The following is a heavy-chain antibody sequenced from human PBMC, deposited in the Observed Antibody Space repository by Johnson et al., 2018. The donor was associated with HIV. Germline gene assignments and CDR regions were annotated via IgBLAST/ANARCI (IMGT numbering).Heavy chain of an antibody. CDR1: GFTFRTYV. J-gene: IGHJ3*02. CDR3: TRDGVYSSPHDAFDI. V-gene: IGHV3-7*05. Sequence: VQLVESGGGLVQPGGSLRLSCAASGFTFRTYVMHWVRQAPGKGLEWVANIKQDGSEDYYVDSLKGRFTISRDNAQNSLYLQMDNLRAEDSAVYYCTRDGVYSSPHDAFDIWGQGTVVTVSS. D-gene: IGHD6-13*01. CDR2: IKQDGSED.